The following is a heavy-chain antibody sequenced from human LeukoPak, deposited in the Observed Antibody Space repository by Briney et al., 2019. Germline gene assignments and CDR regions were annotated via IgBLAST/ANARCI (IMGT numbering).Heavy chain of an antibody. J-gene: IGHJ4*02. D-gene: IGHD4-17*01. V-gene: IGHV3-64*04. CDR1: GFSFRNYA. CDR2: INTDGRIT. Sequence: GGSLRLSCVASGFSFRNYAIHWVRQAPGKGLEYVSVINTDGRITYYADSVKGRFTISRDNSKNTLYLQMNSLRAEDTAVYYCANCYGDYDCASDYWGQGTLVAVSS. CDR3: ANCYGDYDCASDY.